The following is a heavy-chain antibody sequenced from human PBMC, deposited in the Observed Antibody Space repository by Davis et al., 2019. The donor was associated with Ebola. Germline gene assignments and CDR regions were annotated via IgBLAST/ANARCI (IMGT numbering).Heavy chain of an antibody. V-gene: IGHV4-61*01. J-gene: IGHJ4*02. CDR2: IYYSGST. CDR1: GGSVSSGSYY. CDR3: ARILYWWSPIVS. Sequence: MPSETLSLTCTVSGGSVSSGSYYWSWIRQPPGKGLEWIGYIYYSGSTNYNPSLKSRVTISVDTSKNQFSLKLSSVTAADTAVYYCARILYWWSPIVSWGQGTLVTVSS. D-gene: IGHD2-8*02.